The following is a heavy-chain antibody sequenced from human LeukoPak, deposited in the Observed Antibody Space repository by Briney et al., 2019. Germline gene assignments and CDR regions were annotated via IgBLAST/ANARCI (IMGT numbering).Heavy chain of an antibody. CDR2: ISSSSSYI. CDR3: ARDLIGYQAAPDY. V-gene: IGHV3-21*01. J-gene: IGHJ4*02. D-gene: IGHD6-13*01. Sequence: GSLRLSCAASGFPFSSYSMNWVRQAPGKGLEWVSSISSSSSYIYYADSVKGRFTISRDNAKNSLYLQMNSLRAEDTAVYYCARDLIGYQAAPDYWGQGTLVTVSS. CDR1: GFPFSSYS.